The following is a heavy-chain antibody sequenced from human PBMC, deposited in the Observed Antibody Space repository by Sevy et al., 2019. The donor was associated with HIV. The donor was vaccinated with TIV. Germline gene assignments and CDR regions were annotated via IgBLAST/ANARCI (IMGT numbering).Heavy chain of an antibody. CDR1: GYTLTELP. J-gene: IGHJ4*02. Sequence: ASVKVSCKVSGYTLTELPMHWVRQAPGKGLEWMGGFDPEDGETIYAQKFQGRVTMTEDTSTDTAYMELSSLRSEDTAVYYCATDPRIAAAGTHFDYWGQGTLVTVSS. CDR3: ATDPRIAAAGTHFDY. CDR2: FDPEDGET. D-gene: IGHD6-13*01. V-gene: IGHV1-24*01.